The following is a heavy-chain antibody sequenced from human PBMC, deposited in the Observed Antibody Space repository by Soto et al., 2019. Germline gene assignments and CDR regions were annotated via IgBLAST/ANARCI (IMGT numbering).Heavy chain of an antibody. CDR1: GGSMRDYY. D-gene: IGHD1-1*01. CDR2: IHYSGNT. J-gene: IGHJ4*02. CDR3: ARQLGRWQPLDH. V-gene: IGHV4-59*01. Sequence: SETLSLTCSVSGGSMRDYYWSWIRQSPGKGPEWIGYIHYSGNTNYNPSLKSRVTISVDMPKSLFSLKLNSVTAADTAVYYCARQLGRWQPLDHWGRGTLVTVSS.